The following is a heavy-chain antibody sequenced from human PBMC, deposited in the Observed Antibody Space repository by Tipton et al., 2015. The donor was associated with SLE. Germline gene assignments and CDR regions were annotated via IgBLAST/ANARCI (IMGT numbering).Heavy chain of an antibody. V-gene: IGHV3-9*01. D-gene: IGHD1-14*01. CDR3: AKENPMARNAFDI. CDR2: ISWNSGSI. Sequence: VQLVQSGGGLVQPGRSLRLSCAASGFTFDDYAMHWVRQAPGKGLEWVSGISWNSGSIGYADSVKGRFTISRDNAKNSLYLQMNSLRAEDTALYYCAKENPMARNAFDIWGQGTMVTVSS. CDR1: GFTFDDYA. J-gene: IGHJ3*02.